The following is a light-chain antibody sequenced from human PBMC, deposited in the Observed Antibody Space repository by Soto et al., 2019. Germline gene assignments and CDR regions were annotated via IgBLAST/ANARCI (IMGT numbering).Light chain of an antibody. J-gene: IGKJ1*01. CDR1: QSISSY. V-gene: IGKV1-39*01. CDR2: AAS. CDR3: QQSYSTPWT. Sequence: DIQMNQYPSSLSASVGDRVTITCRASQSISSYLNWYQQKPGKAPNLLIYAASSLQSGVPSRFSGSGSGTDFTLTISSLQPEDFATFYCQQSYSTPWTFGQGTKV.